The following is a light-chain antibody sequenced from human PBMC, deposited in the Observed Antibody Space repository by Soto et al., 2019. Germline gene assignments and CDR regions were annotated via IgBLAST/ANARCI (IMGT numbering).Light chain of an antibody. CDR1: SSDVGAYMY. V-gene: IGLV2-11*01. Sequence: QSVLTQPRSVSGSPGQSVTISCTGTSSDVGAYMYFSWYQQHPGKAPKVMIYDVTKRPSGVPDRFSGSKSGNTASLTISGLQAEDEADYDCCSYAGSLYGFGTGTKLTFL. CDR2: DVT. CDR3: CSYAGSLYG. J-gene: IGLJ1*01.